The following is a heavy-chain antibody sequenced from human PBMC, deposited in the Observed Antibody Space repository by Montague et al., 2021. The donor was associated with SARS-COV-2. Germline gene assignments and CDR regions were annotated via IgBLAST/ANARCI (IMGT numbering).Heavy chain of an antibody. D-gene: IGHD3-22*01. Sequence: SETLSLTCTVSGVSISSYYWSWIRQPPGKGLEWIGYIYYSGSTNYNPSLKSRVTISVDTSKNQFSLKVRSVTAADTAVYYCARGDYYDSTGYYDYWGQGTLVTVSS. CDR3: ARGDYYDSTGYYDY. CDR1: GVSISSYY. J-gene: IGHJ4*01. CDR2: IYYSGST. V-gene: IGHV4-59*01.